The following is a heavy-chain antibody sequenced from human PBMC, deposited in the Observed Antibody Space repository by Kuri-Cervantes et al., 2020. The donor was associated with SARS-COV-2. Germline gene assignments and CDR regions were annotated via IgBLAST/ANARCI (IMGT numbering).Heavy chain of an antibody. CDR2: IYYSGST. Sequence: SETLSRTCTVSGGSISSYYWSWIRQPPGKGLEWIGYIYYSGSTNYNPSLKSRVTISVDTSKNQFSLKLSSVTAADTAVYYCARGSSSSPFRHYYYYGMTSGAKGPRSPSP. D-gene: IGHD6-6*01. CDR1: GGSISSYY. V-gene: IGHV4-59*08. J-gene: IGHJ6*02. CDR3: ARGSSSSPFRHYYYYGMTS.